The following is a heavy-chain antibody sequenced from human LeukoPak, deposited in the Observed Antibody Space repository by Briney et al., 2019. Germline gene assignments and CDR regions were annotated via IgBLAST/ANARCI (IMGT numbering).Heavy chain of an antibody. V-gene: IGHV3-48*03. CDR1: GFTFSSYE. CDR2: ISSSGSTI. J-gene: IGHJ4*02. Sequence: AGGSLRLSCAASGFTFSSYEMNWVRQAPGKGLEWVSYISSSGSTIYYADSVKGRFTISRDNAKNSLYLQMNSLRAEDTAVYYCARGGLEEQWLVQYHFDYWGQGTLVTVSS. CDR3: ARGGLEEQWLVQYHFDY. D-gene: IGHD6-19*01.